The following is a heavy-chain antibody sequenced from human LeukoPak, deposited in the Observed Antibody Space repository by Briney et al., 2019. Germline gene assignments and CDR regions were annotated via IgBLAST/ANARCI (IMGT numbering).Heavy chain of an antibody. D-gene: IGHD3-22*01. Sequence: SETLSLTCTVSGGSISSYYWSWIRQPPGKGLEWIGYIYYSGSTNYNPSLKSRVTISVDTSKNQFSLKLSSVTAADTAVYYCARDSRYRYYYDSSGPFNWFDPWGQGTLVTVSS. V-gene: IGHV4-59*01. CDR3: ARDSRYRYYYDSSGPFNWFDP. CDR1: GGSISSYY. J-gene: IGHJ5*02. CDR2: IYYSGST.